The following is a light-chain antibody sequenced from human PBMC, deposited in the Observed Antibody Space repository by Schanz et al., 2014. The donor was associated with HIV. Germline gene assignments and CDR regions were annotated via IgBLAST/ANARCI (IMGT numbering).Light chain of an antibody. V-gene: IGLV4-60*03. CDR1: SGHRGYP. CDR3: ETWDSNTYVV. Sequence: QPVLTQSSSASASLGSSVKLTCTLSSGHRGYPITWHQQPPGKAPRSLMKLEGSGSYNKGSGVPDRFSGSSSGADRYLTISNLQSEDEADYYCETWDSNTYVVFGGGTKLTVL. J-gene: IGLJ2*01. CDR2: LEGSGSY.